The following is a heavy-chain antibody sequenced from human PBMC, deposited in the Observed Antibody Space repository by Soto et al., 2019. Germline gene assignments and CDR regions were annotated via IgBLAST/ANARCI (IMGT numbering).Heavy chain of an antibody. CDR3: ARHIPNSSSWPIDY. V-gene: IGHV5-51*01. D-gene: IGHD6-13*01. CDR2: IFPADSDT. CDR1: GYTLTTSW. Sequence: PGESLKISCKGSGYTLTTSWIGWVRQMPGKGPEWTGIIFPADSDTRNSPSFEGQVTMSADKSTSTASLKLSSVTAADTAVYYCARHIPNSSSWPIDYWGQGTLVTVSS. J-gene: IGHJ4*02.